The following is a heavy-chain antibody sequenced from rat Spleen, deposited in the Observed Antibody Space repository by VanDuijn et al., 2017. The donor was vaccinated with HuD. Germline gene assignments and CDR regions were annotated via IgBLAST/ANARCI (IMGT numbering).Heavy chain of an antibody. CDR3: ASHRHYSVYVMDA. CDR2: INYDGRST. J-gene: IGHJ4*01. D-gene: IGHD1-1*01. CDR1: GFIFSDYN. Sequence: EVQLVESGGGLIQPGRSLKLSCAASGFIFSDYNMAWVRQAPTKGLEWVATINYDGRSTFYRDSVRARFTISRDNAKNTLYLQMDSLRSEDTATYHCASHRHYSVYVMDAWGQGASVTVSS. V-gene: IGHV5S10*01.